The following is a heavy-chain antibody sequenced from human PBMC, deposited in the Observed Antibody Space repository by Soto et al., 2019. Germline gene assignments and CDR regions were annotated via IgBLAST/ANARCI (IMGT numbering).Heavy chain of an antibody. D-gene: IGHD2-2*01. CDR3: AACSGPSCHRGREWFDP. J-gene: IGHJ5*02. Sequence: QVQLLQSGAEVKRPGASVKVSCMASGYTFSSHGITWVRQSPGQGLEWMGWISTYNGNTNYAQKVQGRVTMTIDTSTSTAYLELRSLTSDDTAMYYCAACSGPSCHRGREWFDPWGQGTLVTVSA. CDR2: ISTYNGNT. CDR1: GYTFSSHG. V-gene: IGHV1-18*04.